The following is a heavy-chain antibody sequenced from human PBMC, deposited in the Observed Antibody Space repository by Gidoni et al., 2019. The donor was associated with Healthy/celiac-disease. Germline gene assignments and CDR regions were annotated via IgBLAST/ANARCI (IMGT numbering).Heavy chain of an antibody. Sequence: QVQLVESGGGVVQPGRSLRLSCAASGFTFSSYGIHWVRQAPGKGLEWVAVIWYDGSNKYYADSVKGRFTISRDNSKNTLYLQMNSLRAEDTAVYYCARAYYDSSGYYFDYWGQGTLVTVSS. CDR1: GFTFSSYG. D-gene: IGHD3-22*01. CDR2: IWYDGSNK. J-gene: IGHJ4*02. CDR3: ARAYYDSSGYYFDY. V-gene: IGHV3-33*01.